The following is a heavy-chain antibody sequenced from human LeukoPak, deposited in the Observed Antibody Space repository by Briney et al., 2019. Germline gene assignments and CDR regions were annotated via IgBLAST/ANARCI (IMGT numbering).Heavy chain of an antibody. CDR3: ARVGTGYDYDYYGMDV. Sequence: GGSLRLSCAAPGFTVSSNYMSWVRQAPGKGLEWVSVIYSGGSTYYADSVKGRFTISRDNSKNTLYLQMNSLRAEDTAVYYCARVGTGYDYDYYGMDVWGQGTTVTVSS. J-gene: IGHJ6*02. V-gene: IGHV3-66*02. CDR2: IYSGGST. D-gene: IGHD5-12*01. CDR1: GFTVSSNY.